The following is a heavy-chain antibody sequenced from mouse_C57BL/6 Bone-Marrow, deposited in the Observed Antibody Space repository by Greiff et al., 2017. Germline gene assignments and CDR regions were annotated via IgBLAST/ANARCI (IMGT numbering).Heavy chain of an antibody. CDR1: GYTFTSYW. J-gene: IGHJ4*01. CDR2: IYPGSGST. Sequence: VKLQEPGAELVKPGASVKMSCKASGYTFTSYWITWVKQRPGQGLEWIGDIYPGSGSTNYNEKFKSKATLTVDTSSSTAYMQLSSLTSEDSAVYYCAREGRLRRNYAMDYWGQGTSVTVSS. D-gene: IGHD2-4*01. CDR3: AREGRLRRNYAMDY. V-gene: IGHV1-55*01.